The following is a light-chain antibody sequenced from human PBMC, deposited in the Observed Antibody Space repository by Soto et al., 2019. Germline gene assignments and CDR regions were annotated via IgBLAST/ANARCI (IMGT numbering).Light chain of an antibody. Sequence: IQLTQSPSSLSASVGDRVTITCRASQGINTFLAWYQQKAGKAPKLLIYAASTLQSGVPSRFSGSGSGTDFTLTISCLQSEDFATYYCQQYYSYPPGFGGGTKVDIK. CDR3: QQYYSYPPG. J-gene: IGKJ4*01. V-gene: IGKV1-9*01. CDR2: AAS. CDR1: QGINTF.